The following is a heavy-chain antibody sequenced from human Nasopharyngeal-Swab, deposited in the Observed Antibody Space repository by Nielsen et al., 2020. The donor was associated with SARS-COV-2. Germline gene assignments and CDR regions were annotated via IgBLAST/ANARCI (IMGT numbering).Heavy chain of an antibody. V-gene: IGHV1-46*01. CDR3: AREIVGADQQNNWFDP. CDR1: GYTFTSYY. D-gene: IGHD1-26*01. J-gene: IGHJ5*02. Sequence: ASVKVSCKASGYTFTSYYKHWVRQAPGQGLEWMGIINPSGGSTSYAQKFQGRVTMTRDTSTSTVYMELSSLRSEDTAVYYCAREIVGADQQNNWFDPWGRGTLVTVSS. CDR2: INPSGGST.